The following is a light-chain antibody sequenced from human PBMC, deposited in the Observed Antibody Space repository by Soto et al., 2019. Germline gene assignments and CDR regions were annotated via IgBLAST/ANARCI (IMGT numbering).Light chain of an antibody. V-gene: IGKV3-15*01. Sequence: QCPGTLVVCRGDRATLSCRASQSININLAWYQQKPGQAPRLLIYGAPTRATGLPARFSGSGSGTEFTLILSTLHSEDSAVYYSQQSTNWPPTFGPRAKVDIK. J-gene: IGKJ1*01. CDR3: QQSTNWPPT. CDR2: GAP. CDR1: QSININ.